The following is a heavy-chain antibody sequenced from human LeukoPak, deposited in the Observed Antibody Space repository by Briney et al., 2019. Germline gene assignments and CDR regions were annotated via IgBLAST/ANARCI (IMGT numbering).Heavy chain of an antibody. V-gene: IGHV1-18*01. CDR1: GCTSTSYG. CDR2: ISAYNGNT. Sequence: ASVKVSCKASGCTSTSYGISWVRQAPGQGLEWMGWISAYNGNTNYAQKLQGRVTMTTDTSTSTAYMELRSLRSDDTAVYYCARDLARTRYNWNRWFDPWGQGTLVTVSS. D-gene: IGHD1-1*01. CDR3: ARDLARTRYNWNRWFDP. J-gene: IGHJ5*02.